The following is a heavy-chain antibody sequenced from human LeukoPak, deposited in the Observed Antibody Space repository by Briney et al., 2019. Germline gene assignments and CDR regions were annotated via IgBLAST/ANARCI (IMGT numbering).Heavy chain of an antibody. CDR1: GGSISSYY. Sequence: PSETLSLTCTVSGGSISSYYWSWIRQPPGKGLEWIGYIYYSGSTNYNPSLKSRVTISVDTSKNQFSPKLSSVTAADTAVYYCARTYGSGPVDYWGQGTLVTVSS. J-gene: IGHJ4*02. D-gene: IGHD6-19*01. CDR3: ARTYGSGPVDY. V-gene: IGHV4-59*01. CDR2: IYYSGST.